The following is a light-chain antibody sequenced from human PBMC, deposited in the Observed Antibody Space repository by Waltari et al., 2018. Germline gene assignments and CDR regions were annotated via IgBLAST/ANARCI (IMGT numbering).Light chain of an antibody. V-gene: IGLV1-47*01. CDR3: ATWDDSLSGRM. Sequence: QSVLTQPPSASGTPGQRVTISCSGGSSNIGTNYVYWYQQLPGTAPKPLINRTDQRPSGVPGRFSGSKSGTSASLAISGLRSEDEADYYCATWDDSLSGRMFGGGTKLTVL. J-gene: IGLJ3*02. CDR2: RTD. CDR1: SSNIGTNY.